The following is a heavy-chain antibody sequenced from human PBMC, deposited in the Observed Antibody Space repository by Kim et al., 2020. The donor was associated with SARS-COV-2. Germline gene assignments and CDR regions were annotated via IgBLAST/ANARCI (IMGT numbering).Heavy chain of an antibody. CDR2: ISSDGSTT. J-gene: IGHJ6*02. Sequence: GGSLRLSCAASGFTFSSYAMHWVRRAPGKGLEHVSTISSDGSTTYYANSVKGRFTISRDNSKNTLYLQMGSLRAEDMAVYYCARRFDFFYYAMDVWGQGTAVTVSS. D-gene: IGHD3-16*01. CDR3: ARRFDFFYYAMDV. V-gene: IGHV3-64*01. CDR1: GFTFSSYA.